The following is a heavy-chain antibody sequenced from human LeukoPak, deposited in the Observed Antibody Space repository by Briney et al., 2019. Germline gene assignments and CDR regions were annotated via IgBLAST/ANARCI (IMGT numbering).Heavy chain of an antibody. J-gene: IGHJ3*01. CDR1: GYTFTSYG. Sequence: GASVRVSCTPSGYTFTSYGMSWVRQAPGQGLEWMAWINAYNGNTNYAQTVQDRVTITTDTSTSTLYMQMRSLRSDDTAVYYCARYYYYYDTSGYYSDAFDVWGQGTMVTVSS. D-gene: IGHD3-22*01. CDR2: INAYNGNT. CDR3: ARYYYYYDTSGYYSDAFDV. V-gene: IGHV1-18*01.